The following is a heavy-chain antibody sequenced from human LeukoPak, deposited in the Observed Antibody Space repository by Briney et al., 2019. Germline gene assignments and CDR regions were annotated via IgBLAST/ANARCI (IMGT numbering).Heavy chain of an antibody. Sequence: ASVKVFCKASGYPFTSYGISWVRQAPRQGLEWMGWISAYNGNTNYAQKLQGRVTMTTDTSASTAYMEPRSLRSDDTAVYYCARESKTYYDILTGPSTFDYWGQGTLVTVSS. CDR1: GYPFTSYG. V-gene: IGHV1-18*01. CDR2: ISAYNGNT. CDR3: ARESKTYYDILTGPSTFDY. J-gene: IGHJ4*02. D-gene: IGHD3-9*01.